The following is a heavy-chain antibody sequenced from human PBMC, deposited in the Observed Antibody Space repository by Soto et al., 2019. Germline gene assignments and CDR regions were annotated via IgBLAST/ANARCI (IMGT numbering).Heavy chain of an antibody. J-gene: IGHJ5*02. Sequence: SQTLSLTCAISGDSVSSNSAAWNWIRQSPSRGLEWLGRTYYRSKWYNDYAVSVKSRITINPDTSKNQFSLQLNSVTPEDTAVYYCASTPLAAAANNWFDPWGQGTLVTVSS. CDR1: GDSVSSNSAA. CDR3: ASTPLAAAANNWFDP. V-gene: IGHV6-1*01. D-gene: IGHD6-13*01. CDR2: TYYRSKWYN.